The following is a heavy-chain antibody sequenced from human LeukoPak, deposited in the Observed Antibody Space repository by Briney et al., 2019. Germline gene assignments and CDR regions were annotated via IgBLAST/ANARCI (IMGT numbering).Heavy chain of an antibody. CDR3: ARGAHYFDY. V-gene: IGHV4-59*01. J-gene: IGHJ4*02. Sequence: SETLSLTCTVSGGSISSYYWSWIRQPPGKGLEWIGYIYYSGSTNYNPSLRSRVTISVDTSKNQFSLKLTSVTAADTAVYYCARGAHYFDYWGQGALVTVSS. CDR1: GGSISSYY. CDR2: IYYSGST.